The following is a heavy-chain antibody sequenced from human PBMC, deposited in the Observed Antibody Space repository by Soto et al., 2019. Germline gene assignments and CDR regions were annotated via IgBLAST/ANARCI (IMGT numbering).Heavy chain of an antibody. CDR1: GFTFSNYA. J-gene: IGHJ4*02. V-gene: IGHV3-23*01. CDR3: ARATYCTGGNCLLDY. Sequence: EVQLLESGGGLVQPGGSLRLSCAASGFTFSNYAMSWVRQAPGKGLEWVASITGSDVTTYYADSVKGRVTISRDNSKNTVYLQMNSLRAEDTAVYYCARATYCTGGNCLLDYWGQGTLVTVSS. CDR2: ITGSDVTT. D-gene: IGHD2-15*01.